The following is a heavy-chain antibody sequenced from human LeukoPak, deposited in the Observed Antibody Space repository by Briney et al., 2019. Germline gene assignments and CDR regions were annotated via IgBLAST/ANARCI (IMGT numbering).Heavy chain of an antibody. CDR2: ISASDGTT. V-gene: IGHV1-18*01. Sequence: ASLKVSCKASGYSFSIYGITCARQAPGQGLEYLGWISASDGTTNYAQKVQDRVTMTTDTSTSTAYLELRSLRSEDTAVYYCARCGAAVTTRFSHWGQGTLVTVSS. J-gene: IGHJ4*02. CDR3: ARCGAAVTTRFSH. D-gene: IGHD4-17*01. CDR1: GYSFSIYG.